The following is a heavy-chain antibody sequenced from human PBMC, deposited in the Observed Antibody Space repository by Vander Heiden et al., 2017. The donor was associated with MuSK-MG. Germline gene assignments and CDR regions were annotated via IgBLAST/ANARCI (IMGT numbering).Heavy chain of an antibody. D-gene: IGHD3-16*02. V-gene: IGHV1-69*01. CDR1: GGTFSSYA. J-gene: IGHJ3*02. CDR2: IIPIFGTA. CDR3: ARAIWGSDRCSRPPDAFDI. Sequence: QVQLVQSGAEVKKPESSVKVSCKASGGTFSSYAISWVRQAPGQGLEWMGGIIPIFGTANYAQKFQGRVTITADESTSTAYMELSSRRSEETAVYYCARAIWGSDRCSRPPDAFDIWGQGTMVTVSS.